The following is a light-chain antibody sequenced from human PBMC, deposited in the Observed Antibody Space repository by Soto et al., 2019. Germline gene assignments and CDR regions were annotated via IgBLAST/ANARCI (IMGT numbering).Light chain of an antibody. Sequence: DIPMTQSPSSLSASVGDRATITCRASQSINSYLNWYQQKPGKAPKLLSYAASSLQSGVPSRVSGSGSGTDFTLTISSLQPEDFATYYCQQSYSTPRTFGQGTKVEIK. J-gene: IGKJ1*01. V-gene: IGKV1-39*01. CDR1: QSINSY. CDR3: QQSYSTPRT. CDR2: AAS.